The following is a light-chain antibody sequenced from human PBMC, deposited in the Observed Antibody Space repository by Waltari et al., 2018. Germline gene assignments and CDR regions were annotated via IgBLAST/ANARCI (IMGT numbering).Light chain of an antibody. CDR1: ASDVGGFNS. CDR2: EVS. CDR3: SSYAGRNNLV. J-gene: IGLJ2*01. Sequence: PRTNPPPAPGPPGRQSPIPSLGPASDVGGFNSFTWYQRHPGKAPKLMIYEVSKRPSGVPDRFSGSKSGNTASLTVSGLQAEDETDYYCSSYAGRNNLVFGGGTKLTVL. V-gene: IGLV2-8*01.